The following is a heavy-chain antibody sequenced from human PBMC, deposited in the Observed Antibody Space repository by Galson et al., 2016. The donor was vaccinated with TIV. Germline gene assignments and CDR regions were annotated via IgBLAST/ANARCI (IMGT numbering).Heavy chain of an antibody. J-gene: IGHJ4*02. D-gene: IGHD3-9*01. Sequence: QSGAEVKKPGESLKISCKASGYSFTSFWIGWVRQMPGKGLEWMGVIYPGDSYTTYSPSLQGQVTISADKSSNTAYLQWSSLMASDTAMYFCASSRPELRYFDWQRPQYFDYWGQGSLVTVSS. CDR3: ASSRPELRYFDWQRPQYFDY. CDR2: IYPGDSYT. CDR1: GYSFTSFW. V-gene: IGHV5-51*01.